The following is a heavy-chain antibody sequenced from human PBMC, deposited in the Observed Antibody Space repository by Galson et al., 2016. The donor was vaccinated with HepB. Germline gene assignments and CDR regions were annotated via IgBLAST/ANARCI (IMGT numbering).Heavy chain of an antibody. V-gene: IGHV5-10-1*01. D-gene: IGHD2-15*01. CDR1: GYIFTTYW. Sequence: QSGAEVKKPGESLRISCKGSGYIFTTYWISWVRQMPGRGLEWMGTIASSDSRTTYSPSFQGHVTMSVDKSINTAYLQWRSLEATDTAMYYCARHELLNVGSRMDVWGQGTTVTVSS. J-gene: IGHJ6*02. CDR2: IASSDSRT. CDR3: ARHELLNVGSRMDV.